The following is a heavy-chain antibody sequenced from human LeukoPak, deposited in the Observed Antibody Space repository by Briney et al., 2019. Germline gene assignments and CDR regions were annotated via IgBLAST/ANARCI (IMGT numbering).Heavy chain of an antibody. CDR1: GYTFTSYG. Sequence: GESLKISCKASGYTFTSYGISWVRQAPGQGLEWMGWISAYNGNTNYAQKLQGRVTMTTDTSTSTAYMELRSLRSDDTAVYYCARRIGAKNWFDPWGQGTLVTVSS. CDR2: ISAYNGNT. V-gene: IGHV1-18*01. CDR3: ARRIGAKNWFDP. D-gene: IGHD1-26*01. J-gene: IGHJ5*02.